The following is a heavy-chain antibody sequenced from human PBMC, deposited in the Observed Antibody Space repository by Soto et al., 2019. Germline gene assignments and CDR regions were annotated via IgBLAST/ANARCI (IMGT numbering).Heavy chain of an antibody. V-gene: IGHV5-51*01. J-gene: IGHJ4*02. CDR2: IYPGDSDA. Sequence: EVQLVQSGAEVKKPGESLKISCQGSGYSFASYWIAWVRQMPGKGLEWMGIIYPGDSDAKYSPSFQGQVTISIDSPISTAYLQWSSLKASDSAMYYCARQWDYYERSGHYGDYWGQGTLVTVSS. CDR1: GYSFASYW. D-gene: IGHD3-22*01. CDR3: ARQWDYYERSGHYGDY.